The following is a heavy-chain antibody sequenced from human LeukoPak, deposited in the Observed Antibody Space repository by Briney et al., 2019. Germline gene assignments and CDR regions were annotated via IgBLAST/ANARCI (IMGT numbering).Heavy chain of an antibody. CDR3: ARGGRGGFDY. CDR2: INHGGST. CDR1: GGSFSGYY. D-gene: IGHD3-10*01. J-gene: IGHJ4*02. Sequence: SETLSLTCAVYGGSFSGYYWSWIRQPPGKGLEWIGEINHGGSTNYNPSLKSRVTISVDTSKNQFSLKLSSVTAADTAVYYCARGGRGGFDYWGQGTLVTVSS. V-gene: IGHV4-34*01.